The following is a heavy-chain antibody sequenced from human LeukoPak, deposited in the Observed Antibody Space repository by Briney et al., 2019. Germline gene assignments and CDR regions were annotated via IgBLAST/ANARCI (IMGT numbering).Heavy chain of an antibody. CDR3: SRGKSGSP. Sequence: SVKVSCKGSGYSFIENYLHWVRQAAGQGLEWMGLINPHTCGANYSHKFQDRVTITRGTAISTAHTHLTMCKCYDTGSIYWSRGKSGSPWGQGTPVTVSS. D-gene: IGHD3-3*01. V-gene: IGHV1-2*02. J-gene: IGHJ5*02. CDR1: GYSFIENY. CDR2: INPHTCGA.